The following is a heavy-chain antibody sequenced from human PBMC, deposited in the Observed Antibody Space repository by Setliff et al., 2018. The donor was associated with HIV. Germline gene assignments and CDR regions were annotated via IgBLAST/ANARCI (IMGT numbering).Heavy chain of an antibody. CDR2: IYYSGNT. Sequence: ASETLSLTCTVSRGSINSGGSYWSWIRQHPGKGLEWIGYIYYSGNTYYNPSLKSRVTISVDTSKNQFSLRLSSVTAADTAVYYCARDPTTGVDYWGQGT. CDR1: RGSINSGGSY. V-gene: IGHV4-31*03. D-gene: IGHD4-4*01. CDR3: ARDPTTGVDY. J-gene: IGHJ4*02.